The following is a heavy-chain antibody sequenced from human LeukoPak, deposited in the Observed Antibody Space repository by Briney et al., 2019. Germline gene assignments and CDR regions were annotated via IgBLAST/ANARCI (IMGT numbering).Heavy chain of an antibody. CDR3: ARERDGSNEGY. J-gene: IGHJ4*02. Sequence: GGSLRLSYAASGFTFSSYWTSWVRQAPGKGLEWVANIKQDGSEKYYVDSVKGRFTISRDNAKNSLYLQINSLRAEDTAVYYCARERDGSNEGYWGQGTLVTVSS. V-gene: IGHV3-7*01. CDR1: GFTFSSYW. CDR2: IKQDGSEK. D-gene: IGHD1-1*01.